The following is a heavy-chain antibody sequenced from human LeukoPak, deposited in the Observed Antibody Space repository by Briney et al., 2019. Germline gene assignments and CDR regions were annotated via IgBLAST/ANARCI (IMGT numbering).Heavy chain of an antibody. CDR2: IYFSGSS. J-gene: IGHJ4*02. V-gene: IGHV4-59*01. CDR3: ARRSYSSGYYLMDY. Sequence: SRTLSLTCTVSGGSISSYFWSWIRQPPGKGLEWIGYIYFSGSSKYNPSLQSRVTISVDTSKNQFALKLSSVTAADTAVYYCARRSYSSGYYLMDYWGQGTLVTVS. D-gene: IGHD3-22*01. CDR1: GGSISSYF.